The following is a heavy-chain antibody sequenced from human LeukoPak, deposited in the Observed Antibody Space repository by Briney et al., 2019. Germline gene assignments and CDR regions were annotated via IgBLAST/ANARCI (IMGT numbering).Heavy chain of an antibody. Sequence: ASVKVSCKASGYTFTSYDINWVRQATGQGLEWMGWMNPNSGNTGYAQKFQGRVTITRNTSISTAYMELSSLRSEDTAVYYCARGGEKQPYNYYMDVWGKGTTVTVSS. V-gene: IGHV1-8*03. CDR3: ARGGEKQPYNYYMDV. CDR1: GYTFTSYD. J-gene: IGHJ6*03. CDR2: MNPNSGNT. D-gene: IGHD6-13*01.